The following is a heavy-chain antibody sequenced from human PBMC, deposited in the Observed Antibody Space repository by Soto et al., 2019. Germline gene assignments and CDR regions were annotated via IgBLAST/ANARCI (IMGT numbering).Heavy chain of an antibody. CDR2: MSTSDNTI. Sequence: PGGSLRLSCAASGFIFSDYYLSWIRQAPGKGLEWVSYMSTSDNTIYYADSVKGRFTISRDNAKNSLYLQMNSLRAEDTAVYYCARALIAEYYFDSWGQGTLVTVSS. J-gene: IGHJ4*02. V-gene: IGHV3-11*01. CDR3: ARALIAEYYFDS. CDR1: GFIFSDYY. D-gene: IGHD6-13*01.